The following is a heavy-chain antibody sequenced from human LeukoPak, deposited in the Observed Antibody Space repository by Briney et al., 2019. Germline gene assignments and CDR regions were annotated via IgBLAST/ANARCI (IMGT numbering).Heavy chain of an antibody. D-gene: IGHD3-22*01. J-gene: IGHJ4*02. CDR2: ISVRSNYI. CDR3: VRLRRNYDSSGYYYYYDY. V-gene: IGHV3-21*01. Sequence: GGSLRVSCVASGYTFSSFSINWVRQAPGKGLEWVSSISVRSNYIYYADSVRGRFSISRDDARNSLYLQMDSLRGDDTAVYYCVRLRRNYDSSGYYYYYDYWGQGTLVTVSS. CDR1: GYTFSSFS.